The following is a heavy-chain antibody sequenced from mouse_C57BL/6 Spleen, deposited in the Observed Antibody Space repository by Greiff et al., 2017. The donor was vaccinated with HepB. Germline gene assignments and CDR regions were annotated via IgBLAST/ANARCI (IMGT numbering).Heavy chain of an antibody. CDR2: ISSGSSTI. D-gene: IGHD4-1*01. CDR1: GFTFSDYG. J-gene: IGHJ3*01. V-gene: IGHV5-17*01. CDR3: AKLGQAY. Sequence: DVHLVESGGGLVKPGGSLKLSCAASGFTFSDYGMHWVRQAPEKGLEWVAYISSGSSTIYYADTVKGRFTISRDNAKNTLVLQMTSLRSEDTAMYYCAKLGQAYWGQGTLVTVSA.